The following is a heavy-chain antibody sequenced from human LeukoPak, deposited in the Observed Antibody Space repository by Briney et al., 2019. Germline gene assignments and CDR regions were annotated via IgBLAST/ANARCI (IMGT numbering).Heavy chain of an antibody. CDR3: ARGDYAFDL. J-gene: IGHJ3*01. CDR2: VSSDGSGT. Sequence: PGGPLRLSCAASGFTFSSYWMHWVRHVPGKGLVWVSRVSSDGSGTSYADSVKGRFTISSDNAKNTLYLQMNSVRAEDTAVYYCARGDYAFDLWGQGTMVTVSS. V-gene: IGHV3-74*01. CDR1: GFTFSSYW. D-gene: IGHD2-21*01.